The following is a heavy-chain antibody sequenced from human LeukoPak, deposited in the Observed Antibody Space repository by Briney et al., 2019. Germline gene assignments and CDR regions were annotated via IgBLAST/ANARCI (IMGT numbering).Heavy chain of an antibody. D-gene: IGHD6-13*01. CDR1: GVSISSSNSY. J-gene: IGHJ5*02. Sequence: SETLSLTCTVSGVSISSSNSYWGWIRQPPGKGLEWIGSIYYSGNTYYNPSLKSRVTISVDTSKNQFSLKLSSVTAADTAVYYCASRIAAAGINWFDPWGQGTLVTVSS. CDR2: IYYSGNT. CDR3: ASRIAAAGINWFDP. V-gene: IGHV4-39*07.